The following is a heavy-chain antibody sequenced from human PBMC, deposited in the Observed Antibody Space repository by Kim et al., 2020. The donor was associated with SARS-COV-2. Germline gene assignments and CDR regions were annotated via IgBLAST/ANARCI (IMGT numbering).Heavy chain of an antibody. CDR1: GGSISSYY. CDR2: IYYSGST. Sequence: SETLSLTCTVSGGSISSYYWSWIRQPPGKGLEWIGYIYYSGSTNYNPSLKSRVTISVDTSKNQFSLKLSSVTAADTAVYYCARRGYSYGYRSYYYYMDVWGKGTTVTVSS. J-gene: IGHJ6*03. V-gene: IGHV4-59*08. CDR3: ARRGYSYGYRSYYYYMDV. D-gene: IGHD5-18*01.